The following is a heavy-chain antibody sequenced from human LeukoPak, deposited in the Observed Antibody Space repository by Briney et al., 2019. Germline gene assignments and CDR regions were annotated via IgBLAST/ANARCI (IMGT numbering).Heavy chain of an antibody. CDR1: GFTVSNNY. V-gene: IGHV3-53*05. J-gene: IGHJ4*02. Sequence: GGSLRLPCAASGFTVSNNYMRWVRQAPGKGLEWVSLIYSGGSTYYADSVKGRFTISRDNSKNTLYLQMNSLRAEDTAVYYCAKEVRSYYGSGSYDGAYFDYWGQGTLVTVSS. CDR2: IYSGGST. CDR3: AKEVRSYYGSGSYDGAYFDY. D-gene: IGHD3-10*01.